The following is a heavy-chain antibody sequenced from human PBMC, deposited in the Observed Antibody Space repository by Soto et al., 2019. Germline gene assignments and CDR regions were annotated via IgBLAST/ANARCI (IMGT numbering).Heavy chain of an antibody. CDR2: ISGNGAIT. Sequence: EVQLLESGGGLVQPGVSPRLSCAASGFTFSSYAMNWVRQAPGKGLEWVSVISGNGAITYYADSVRGRFTISRDNSKNTLYLQMNSLRAEDRAIYYCAKVGSDSSTENWGQGTLVTVSS. D-gene: IGHD1-1*01. CDR1: GFTFSSYA. CDR3: AKVGSDSSTEN. J-gene: IGHJ4*02. V-gene: IGHV3-23*01.